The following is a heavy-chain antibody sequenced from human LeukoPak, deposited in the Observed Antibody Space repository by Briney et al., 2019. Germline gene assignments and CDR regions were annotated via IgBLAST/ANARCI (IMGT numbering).Heavy chain of an antibody. D-gene: IGHD2-21*02. CDR3: ARDGLDWYSPHDS. J-gene: IGHJ4*02. CDR2: ISSSGSYI. V-gene: IGHV3-21*01. CDR1: GFTFSSYR. Sequence: GGSLTLSCAASGFTFSSYRMNWVRQPPGKGLEWVSSISSSGSYIYYGDSLKGRFTISRDNAKNSLYLQMNSMRAEDTAVYYSARDGLDWYSPHDSWGQGTLVTVSS.